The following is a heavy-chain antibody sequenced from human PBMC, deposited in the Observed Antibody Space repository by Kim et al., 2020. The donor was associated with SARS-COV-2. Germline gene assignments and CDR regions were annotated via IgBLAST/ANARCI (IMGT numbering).Heavy chain of an antibody. CDR2: FYYSGST. CDR3: ARYPVYGDLIDY. V-gene: IGHV4-59*01. Sequence: SETLSLTCTVSGGSISSYYWSWIRQPPGKGLEWIGYFYYSGSTNYNPSLKSRVTISVDTSKNQFSLKLSSVTAADTAVYYCARYPVYGDLIDYWGQGTLVTVSS. D-gene: IGHD4-17*01. J-gene: IGHJ4*02. CDR1: GGSISSYY.